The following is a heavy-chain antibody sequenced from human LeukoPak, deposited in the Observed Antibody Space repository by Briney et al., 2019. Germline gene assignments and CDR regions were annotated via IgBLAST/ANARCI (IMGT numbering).Heavy chain of an antibody. J-gene: IGHJ4*02. D-gene: IGHD3-22*01. CDR1: GFPFSSYP. CDR3: ARSLLYYYDSSGYSASDY. V-gene: IGHV3-23*01. CDR2: ISGSGGST. Sequence: GGSLRLSCAGSGFPFSSYPISWVRQPPGKGLEWVSAISGSGGSTYYADSVKGRLTISRDNAKNSLYLQMNSLRAEDTAVYYCARSLLYYYDSSGYSASDYWGQGTLVTVSS.